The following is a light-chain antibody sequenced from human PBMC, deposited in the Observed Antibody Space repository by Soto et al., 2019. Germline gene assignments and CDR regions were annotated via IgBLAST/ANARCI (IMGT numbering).Light chain of an antibody. CDR1: QGISSW. Sequence: DIPMTQSPSSVSASVGDRVTITCRASQGISSWWAWYQQKQGKAPKLLFYAASSLQSGVASRFSGSGSGTDFTLTISILQPEDFGSYYRQQANSFPITFGQGTRLEIK. CDR2: AAS. V-gene: IGKV1D-12*01. J-gene: IGKJ5*01. CDR3: QQANSFPIT.